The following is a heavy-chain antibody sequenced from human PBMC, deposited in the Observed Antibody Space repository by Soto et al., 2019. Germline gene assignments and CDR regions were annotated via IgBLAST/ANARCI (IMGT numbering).Heavy chain of an antibody. D-gene: IGHD4-17*01. CDR3: ARGVKYGAYSRWFDP. CDR1: GDTVTIYD. J-gene: IGHJ5*02. CDR2: MNPNSGNT. V-gene: IGHV1-8*01. Sequence: ASVKISCAACGDTVTIYDINWARQATGQGLEYLGWMNPNSGNTGYVQKFQGRVTMTRDTSISTAYMELSSLRSEDTAVYFCARGVKYGAYSRWFDPWGQGTLVTVSS.